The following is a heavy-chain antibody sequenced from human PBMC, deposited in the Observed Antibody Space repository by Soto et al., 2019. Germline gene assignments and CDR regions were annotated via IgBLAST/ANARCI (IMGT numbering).Heavy chain of an antibody. D-gene: IGHD3-10*01. CDR3: ARDEQWLTMVRGASVAFDI. Sequence: ASVKVSCKASGYTFTSYGISWVRQAPGQGLEWMGWISAYNGNTNYAQKLQGRVTMTTDTSTSTAYMELRSLRSDDTAVYYCARDEQWLTMVRGASVAFDIWGQGTMVTVSS. V-gene: IGHV1-18*01. CDR1: GYTFTSYG. J-gene: IGHJ3*02. CDR2: ISAYNGNT.